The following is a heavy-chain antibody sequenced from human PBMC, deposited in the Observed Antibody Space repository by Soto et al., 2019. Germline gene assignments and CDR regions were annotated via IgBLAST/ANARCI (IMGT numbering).Heavy chain of an antibody. CDR1: GFTFSSYA. CDR2: ISGSGGST. V-gene: IGHV3-23*01. D-gene: IGHD3-3*01. J-gene: IGHJ3*02. Sequence: PGGSLRLSCAASGFTFSSYAMSWVRQAPGKGLEWVSAISGSGGSTYYADSVKGRSTISRDNSKNTLYLQMNSLRAEDTAVYYCAKDKYLYYDFWSGPTGGAFDIWGQGTMVTVSS. CDR3: AKDKYLYYDFWSGPTGGAFDI.